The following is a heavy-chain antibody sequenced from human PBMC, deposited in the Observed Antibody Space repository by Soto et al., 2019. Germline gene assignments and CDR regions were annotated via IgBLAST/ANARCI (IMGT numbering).Heavy chain of an antibody. J-gene: IGHJ6*02. D-gene: IGHD4-4*01. CDR3: ATLTTVTTNYYYYGMDV. CDR2: IYYSGST. V-gene: IGHV4-31*03. Sequence: SETLSLTCTVSGGSISSGGYYWSWIRQHPGKGLEWIGYIYYSGSTYYNPSLKSRVTISVDTSKNQFSLKLSSVTAADTAVYYCATLTTVTTNYYYYGMDVWGQGTTVTVSS. CDR1: GGSISSGGYY.